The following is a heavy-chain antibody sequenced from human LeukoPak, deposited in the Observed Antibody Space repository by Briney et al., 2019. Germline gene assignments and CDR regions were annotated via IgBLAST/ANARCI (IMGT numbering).Heavy chain of an antibody. CDR1: GFTLSSFW. CDR2: IKQDGSEK. D-gene: IGHD3-3*01. CDR3: ARLRYHDFWSGYWKYYYYMDV. Sequence: AGGSLRLSCAASGFTLSSFWMSWVRQAPGKGLEWVANIKQDGSEKYYVDSLKGRFTISRDYAKNSLYLQMNSLRAEDTAVYYXARLRYHDFWSGYWKYYYYMDVWGKGTTVTVSS. J-gene: IGHJ6*03. V-gene: IGHV3-7*01.